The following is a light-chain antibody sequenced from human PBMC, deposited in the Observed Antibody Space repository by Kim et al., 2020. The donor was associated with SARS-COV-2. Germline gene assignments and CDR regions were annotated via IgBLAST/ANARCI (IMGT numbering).Light chain of an antibody. J-gene: IGLJ2*01. Sequence: APGKQARSTSGADNNGSHSVHWYQQQPGQAPLLVISYDGDRPSGGTERCSGSNSGNTATLTISRVAVGDEADYYCQVWDSSSDHAVFGGGTQLTVL. CDR3: QVWDSSSDHAV. V-gene: IGLV3-21*01. CDR2: YDG. CDR1: NNGSHS.